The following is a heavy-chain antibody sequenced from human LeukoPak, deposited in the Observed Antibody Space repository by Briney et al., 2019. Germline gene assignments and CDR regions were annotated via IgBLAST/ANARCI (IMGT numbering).Heavy chain of an antibody. CDR2: LSYSGST. D-gene: IGHD1-26*01. V-gene: IGHV4-59*01. Sequence: SETLSLTCAVYGGSFSGYYWSWIRQPPGKGLEWIGYLSYSGSTDYSPSLKSRVTMSVDTSKNQYSLKLSSVTAADTAVYFCARESYYSGWFDYWGQGTLVTVSS. CDR3: ARESYYSGWFDY. J-gene: IGHJ4*02. CDR1: GGSFSGYY.